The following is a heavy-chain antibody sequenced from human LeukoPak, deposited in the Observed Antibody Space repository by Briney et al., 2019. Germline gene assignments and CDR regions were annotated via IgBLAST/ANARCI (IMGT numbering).Heavy chain of an antibody. CDR2: FDPEDGEP. D-gene: IGHD1-26*01. CDR1: GFTFSSYW. J-gene: IGHJ4*02. Sequence: GGSLRLSCATSGFTFSSYWMSWVRQAPGKGLEWMGGFDPEDGEPIFAQRFQGRFSMTEDTSADTAYMELSSLRPEDTAVYYCATADKWEPLDYWGQGTLVTVSS. V-gene: IGHV1-24*01. CDR3: ATADKWEPLDY.